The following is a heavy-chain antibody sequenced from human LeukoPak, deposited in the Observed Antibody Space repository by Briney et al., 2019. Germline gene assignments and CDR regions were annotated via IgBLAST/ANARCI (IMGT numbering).Heavy chain of an antibody. J-gene: IGHJ5*02. D-gene: IGHD6-19*01. V-gene: IGHV1-8*03. CDR3: ARALDQQWLVDWFDP. CDR1: VYTFTSYD. Sequence: ASVKVSCKAAVYTFTSYDINWVPQATGQGLDWMEWMNPNRGNTGYAQTFQGRVTITRNTSISKAYMELSSLRSGDTAVYYCARALDQQWLVDWFDPWGQGTLVTVSS. CDR2: MNPNRGNT.